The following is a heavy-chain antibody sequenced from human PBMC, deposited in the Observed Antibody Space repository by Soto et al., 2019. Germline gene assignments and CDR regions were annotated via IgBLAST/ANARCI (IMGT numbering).Heavy chain of an antibody. CDR1: EFTFSRYA. V-gene: IGHV3-23*01. D-gene: IGHD1-26*01. Sequence: EVRLSECGGGLVQPGGSLRLSCAASEFTFSRYAMIWVRQAPGKGLEWVSTTRGSGDSTFYADSVKGRFTVSRDNSENTLYLQMNSLRAEDTAFYYCAKDQGDASKTCDLWGQGTLVTVSS. CDR2: TRGSGDST. J-gene: IGHJ4*02. CDR3: AKDQGDASKTCDL.